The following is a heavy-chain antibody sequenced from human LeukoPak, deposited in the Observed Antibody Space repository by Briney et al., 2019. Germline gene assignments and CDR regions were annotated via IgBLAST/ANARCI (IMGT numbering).Heavy chain of an antibody. J-gene: IGHJ4*02. CDR1: GGSISSGSYY. CDR3: ARRAGIAARQYYFDY. V-gene: IGHV4-61*02. Sequence: SETLSLTCTVSGGSISSGSYYWSWIRQPAGKGLEWIGRIYTSGSTNYNPSLKSRVTISVDTSKNQFSLKLSSVTAADTAVYYCARRAGIAARQYYFDYWGQGTLVTVSS. D-gene: IGHD6-6*01. CDR2: IYTSGST.